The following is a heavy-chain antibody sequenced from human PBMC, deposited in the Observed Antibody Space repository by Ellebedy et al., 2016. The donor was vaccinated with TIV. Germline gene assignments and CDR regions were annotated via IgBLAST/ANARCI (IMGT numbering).Heavy chain of an antibody. J-gene: IGHJ4*02. CDR2: IHYTGST. CDR1: GDSISSYY. D-gene: IGHD1-26*01. CDR3: ARGRGGSYSIPFDH. Sequence: SETLSLXXTVSGDSISSYYWSWIRQPPGKGLEWIGYIHYTGSTNYNPSLKSRVTISVDTSKNQFSLKLNSVTAADTAVYYCARGRGGSYSIPFDHWGQGTLVTVSS. V-gene: IGHV4-59*12.